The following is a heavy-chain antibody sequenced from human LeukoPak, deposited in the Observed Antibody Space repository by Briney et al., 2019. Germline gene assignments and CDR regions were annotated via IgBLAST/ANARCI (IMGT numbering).Heavy chain of an antibody. D-gene: IGHD2-2*01. CDR2: ISISYSRT. CDR3: AKTPLPPLPRQLLGWFDP. CDR1: GFTFSSYG. Sequence: PGGSLRLSCAASGFTFSSYGMNWVRRAPGKGLEWVSGISISYSRTYYADSVKGRFTISRDNSRNTLYLQMNSLRAEDTAVYYCAKTPLPPLPRQLLGWFDPWGQGTLVTVSS. J-gene: IGHJ5*02. V-gene: IGHV3-23*01.